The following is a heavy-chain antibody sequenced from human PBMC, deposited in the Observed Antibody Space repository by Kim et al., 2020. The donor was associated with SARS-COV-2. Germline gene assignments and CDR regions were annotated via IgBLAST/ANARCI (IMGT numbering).Heavy chain of an antibody. V-gene: IGHV3-21*01. CDR2: ISSSSSYI. D-gene: IGHD2-8*01. CDR3: ARGHSTYCTNGVCYGDAFDI. CDR1: GFTFSSYS. J-gene: IGHJ3*02. Sequence: GGSLRLSCAASGFTFSSYSMNWVRQAPGKGLEWVSSISSSSSYIYYADSVKGRFTISRDNAKNSLYLQMNSLRAEDTAVYYCARGHSTYCTNGVCYGDAFDIWGQGTMVTVSS.